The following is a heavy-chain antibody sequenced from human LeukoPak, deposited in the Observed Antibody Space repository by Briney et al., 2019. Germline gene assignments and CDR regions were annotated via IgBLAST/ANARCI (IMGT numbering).Heavy chain of an antibody. CDR1: GYMFTNYA. Sequence: ASVKVSCKASGYMFTNYAVQWVRQAPGQRLEWLGWINPGNGDTRYSQKFQGRVTITGDTPATTVYMELNSLTAEDTAVYYCSSDRWHCRVNCDSVYYYSLDVWGQGTTVAVSS. D-gene: IGHD1-1*01. V-gene: IGHV1-3*01. CDR3: SSDRWHCRVNCDSVYYYSLDV. J-gene: IGHJ6*02. CDR2: INPGNGDT.